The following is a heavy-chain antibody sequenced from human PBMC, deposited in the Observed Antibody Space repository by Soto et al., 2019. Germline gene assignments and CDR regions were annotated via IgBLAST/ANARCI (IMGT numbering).Heavy chain of an antibody. CDR2: IYYSGST. D-gene: IGHD4-17*01. V-gene: IGHV4-31*03. J-gene: IGHJ4*02. CDR1: GGSISGGGYY. Sequence: SETLSLTCTVSGGSISGGGYYWSWIRQHPGKGLEWIGYIYYSGSTYYNPSLKSRVTISVDTSKNQFSLKLSSVTAADTAVYYCARRGGDYGDVDYWGQGTLVTVSS. CDR3: ARRGGDYGDVDY.